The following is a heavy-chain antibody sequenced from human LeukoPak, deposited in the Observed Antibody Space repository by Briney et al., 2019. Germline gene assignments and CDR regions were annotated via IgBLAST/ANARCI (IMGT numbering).Heavy chain of an antibody. D-gene: IGHD2-21*02. CDR2: ISHDGNNE. Sequence: PGRSLRLSCAASGFTFNNYGLHWVRQAPGKGLEWVTLISHDGNNEYCADSVKGRFATSRDDSKNTLYLQMNSLRAEDTAVYYCAKDPSLRVTLPVWGQGTLVTVSS. CDR1: GFTFNNYG. CDR3: AKDPSLRVTLPV. V-gene: IGHV3-30*18. J-gene: IGHJ4*02.